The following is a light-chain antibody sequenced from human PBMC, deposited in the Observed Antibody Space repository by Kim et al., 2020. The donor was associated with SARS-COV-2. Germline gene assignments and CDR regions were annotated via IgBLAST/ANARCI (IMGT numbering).Light chain of an antibody. V-gene: IGLV6-57*03. CDR2: EDN. Sequence: NFMLTQPHSVSESPGKTVTISCTRSSDSIASNYVQWYQQRPGSAPTTVIYEDNQRPSGVPDRFSGSIDISSNSASLTISGLKTEDEADYYCQSYDNNNWGFGGGTQLTVL. CDR3: QSYDNNNWG. J-gene: IGLJ3*02. CDR1: SDSIASNY.